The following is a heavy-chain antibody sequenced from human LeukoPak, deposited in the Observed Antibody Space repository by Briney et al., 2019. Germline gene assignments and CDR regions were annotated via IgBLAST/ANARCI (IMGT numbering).Heavy chain of an antibody. D-gene: IGHD3-16*01. CDR1: GGSISSSSYY. Sequence: SETLSLTCTVSGGSISSSSYYWGWIRQPPGKGLEWIGSIYYSGSTYDNPSLKSRVTISVDTSKNQFSLKLSSVTAGDTAVYYCARQIGRDYVWGRLYYFDYWGQGTLVTVSS. V-gene: IGHV4-39*01. CDR3: ARQIGRDYVWGRLYYFDY. J-gene: IGHJ4*02. CDR2: IYYSGST.